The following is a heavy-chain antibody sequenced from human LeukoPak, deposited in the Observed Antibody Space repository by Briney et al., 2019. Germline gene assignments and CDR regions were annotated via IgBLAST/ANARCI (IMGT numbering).Heavy chain of an antibody. Sequence: GGSLRLSCAASGFTVSSNYMSWVRQAPGKGLEWVSVIYSGGSTYYADSVKGRFTISRDNSKNTLYLQMNSLRAEDTAVYYCACGITMVRGVLKNPYYFDYWGQGTLVTVSS. V-gene: IGHV3-53*01. CDR2: IYSGGST. CDR3: ACGITMVRGVLKNPYYFDY. CDR1: GFTVSSNY. D-gene: IGHD3-10*01. J-gene: IGHJ4*02.